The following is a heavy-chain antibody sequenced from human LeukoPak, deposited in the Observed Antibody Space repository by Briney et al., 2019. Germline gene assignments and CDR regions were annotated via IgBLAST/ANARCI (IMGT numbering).Heavy chain of an antibody. CDR3: AKKSGFSSGWLDY. CDR2: IRGIGVST. J-gene: IGHJ4*02. V-gene: IGHV3-23*01. D-gene: IGHD6-19*01. Sequence: PGGSLRVSCAASGFTFISSGMSWVRPAPGKVLEWVSAIRGIGVSTYYADSVKGRFTMSRDNSKNTLYLQMNSLKAEDTAVYYCAKKSGFSSGWLDYWGQGILVTVSS. CDR1: GFTFISSG.